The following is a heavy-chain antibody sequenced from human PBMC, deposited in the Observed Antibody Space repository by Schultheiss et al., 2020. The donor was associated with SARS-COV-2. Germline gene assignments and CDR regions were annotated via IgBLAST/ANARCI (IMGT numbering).Heavy chain of an antibody. Sequence: GGSLRLSCAASGFTFSYYNMHWVRQAPGKGQEWVSGISWNSGSIGYADSVKGRFTISRDNAKNSLYLQMNSLRAEDTAVYYCASLGATTTKRDYWGQGTLVTVSS. D-gene: IGHD1-26*01. CDR2: ISWNSGSI. CDR1: GFTFSYYN. V-gene: IGHV3-9*01. J-gene: IGHJ4*02. CDR3: ASLGATTTKRDY.